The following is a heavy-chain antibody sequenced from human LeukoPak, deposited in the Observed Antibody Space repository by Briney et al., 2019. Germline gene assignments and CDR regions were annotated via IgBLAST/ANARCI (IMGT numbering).Heavy chain of an antibody. CDR3: ARDSIHRRTTPFDY. CDR1: GYSITSGYY. Sequence: PSETLSLTCTGSGYSITSGYYWGWSRQPPGKGLEWIGNIYQSGNTYYNPSLKSRVTISVDTSKNQFSLKLSSVTAADTAVYYCARDSIHRRTTPFDYWGQGTLVTVSS. V-gene: IGHV4-38-2*02. J-gene: IGHJ4*02. CDR2: IYQSGNT. D-gene: IGHD1-7*01.